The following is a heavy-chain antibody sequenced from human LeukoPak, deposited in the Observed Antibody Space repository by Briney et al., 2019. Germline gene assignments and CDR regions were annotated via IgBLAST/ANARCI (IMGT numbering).Heavy chain of an antibody. J-gene: IGHJ4*02. CDR1: GGSISSGGYY. CDR2: IYHSGST. CDR3: ARARTIFGVVPALYYFDY. V-gene: IGHV4-30-2*01. D-gene: IGHD3-3*01. Sequence: PSETLSLTCTVSGGSISSGGYYWSWIRQPPGKGLEWIGYIYHSGSTYYNPSLKSRVTISVDRSKNQFFLKLSSVTAADTAVYYCARARTIFGVVPALYYFDYWGQGTLVTVSS.